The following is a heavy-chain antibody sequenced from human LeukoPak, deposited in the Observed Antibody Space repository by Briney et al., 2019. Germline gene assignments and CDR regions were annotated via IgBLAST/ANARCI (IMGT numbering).Heavy chain of an antibody. CDR1: GFTVSSNY. CDR2: IYSGGST. V-gene: IGHV3-53*01. D-gene: IGHD3-10*01. J-gene: IGHJ4*02. Sequence: PGGSLRLSCAASGFTVSSNYMSWVRPAPAKGLEWVSGIYSGGSTYYADSVKGRFTISRDNSKNTLYLPMNSLRAEDTAVYYCARDLVVRGVIIIGWGQGTLVTVSS. CDR3: ARDLVVRGVIIIG.